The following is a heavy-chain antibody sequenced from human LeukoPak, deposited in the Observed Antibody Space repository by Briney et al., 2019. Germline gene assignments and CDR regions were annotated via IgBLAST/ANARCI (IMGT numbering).Heavy chain of an antibody. CDR3: ARVGGGSVGATFDY. CDR2: IYYSGST. J-gene: IGHJ4*02. Sequence: PSETLSLTCTVSGGSISSYYWSWIRQPPGKGLEWIGYIYYSGSTNYNPSLKSRVTISVDTSKNQFSLKLSSVTAADTAVYYCARVGGGSVGATFDYWGQGTLVTVSS. V-gene: IGHV4-59*12. CDR1: GGSISSYY. D-gene: IGHD1-26*01.